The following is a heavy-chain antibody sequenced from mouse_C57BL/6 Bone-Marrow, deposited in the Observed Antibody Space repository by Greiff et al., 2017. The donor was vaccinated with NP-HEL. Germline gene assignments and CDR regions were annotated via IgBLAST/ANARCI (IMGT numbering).Heavy chain of an antibody. Sequence: VKLQESDAELVKPGASVKISCKVSGYTFTDHTIHWMKQRPEQGLEWIGYIYPRDGSTKYNEKFKGKATLTADKSSSTAYMQLNSLTSEDSAVYFCARETYYGRDYFDYWGQGTTLTVSS. V-gene: IGHV1-78*01. J-gene: IGHJ2*01. CDR1: GYTFTDHT. D-gene: IGHD1-1*01. CDR2: IYPRDGST. CDR3: ARETYYGRDYFDY.